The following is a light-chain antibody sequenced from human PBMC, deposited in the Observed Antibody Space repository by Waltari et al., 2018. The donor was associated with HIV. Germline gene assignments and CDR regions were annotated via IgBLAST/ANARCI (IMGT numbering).Light chain of an antibody. CDR3: AAWDDTRVV. J-gene: IGLJ3*02. CDR1: SSNIGSNY. Sequence: QSVLTQPPSASGTPGQRVTISCSGSSSNIGSNYVYWYQQLPGTAPKLLSDRNNQRPSGVPDRFSGSKSGISGSLAISGLRSDDEADYYCAAWDDTRVVFGGGTKLTVL. CDR2: RNN. V-gene: IGLV1-47*01.